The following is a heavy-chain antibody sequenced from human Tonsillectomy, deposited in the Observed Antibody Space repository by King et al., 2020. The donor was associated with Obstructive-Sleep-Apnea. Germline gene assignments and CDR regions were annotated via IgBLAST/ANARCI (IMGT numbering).Heavy chain of an antibody. CDR1: GGSISSSGFY. D-gene: IGHD4-17*01. V-gene: IGHV4-39*07. Sequence: QLQESGPGLVKPSETLSLTCTVSGGSISSSGFYWGWIRQPPGKGLEWIGNIYYSGSTYCNPSLKSRVTISVDTSKNQFSLELSSVTAADTAVYYCASRTHGDNGVDFDYWGQGTLVTVSS. J-gene: IGHJ4*02. CDR3: ASRTHGDNGVDFDY. CDR2: IYYSGST.